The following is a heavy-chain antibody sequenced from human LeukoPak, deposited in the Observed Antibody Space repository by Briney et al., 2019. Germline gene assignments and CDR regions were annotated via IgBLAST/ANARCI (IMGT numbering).Heavy chain of an antibody. CDR3: ARSPPNYDSSGYYDHFDY. V-gene: IGHV4-34*01. Sequence: SETLSLTCAVYGGSFSGYYWSWIRQPPGKGLEWMGELNHSGSPNYNPSLMSRVIISVDTSKNQFSLKLSSVTAADTAVYYCARSPPNYDSSGYYDHFDYWGQGTLVTVSS. CDR1: GGSFSGYY. D-gene: IGHD3-22*01. J-gene: IGHJ4*02. CDR2: LNHSGSP.